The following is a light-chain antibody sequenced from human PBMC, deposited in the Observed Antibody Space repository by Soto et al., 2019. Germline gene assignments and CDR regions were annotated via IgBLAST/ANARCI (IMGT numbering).Light chain of an antibody. CDR1: SSDVGGYNY. J-gene: IGLJ1*01. CDR2: GVS. CDR3: SSYTSSSIDYV. V-gene: IGLV2-14*01. Sequence: QSALTQPASVSGSPGQSITISCTGTSSDVGGYNYVSWYQQHPGKTPKPRIYGVSNRPSGVSNRFSGSKSGNTASLTISGLQAEDEADYYCSSYTSSSIDYVFGTGTKVTVL.